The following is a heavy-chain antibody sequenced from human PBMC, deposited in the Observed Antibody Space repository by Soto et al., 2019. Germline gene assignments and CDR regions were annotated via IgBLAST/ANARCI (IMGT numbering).Heavy chain of an antibody. CDR1: GGSFSGYY. CDR2: INHSGST. V-gene: IGHV4-34*01. D-gene: IGHD4-4*01. Sequence: PSETLSLTCAVYGGSFSGYYWSWIRQPPGKGLEWIGEINHSGSTNYNPSLKSRVTISVDTSKNQFSLKLSSVTAADTAVYYCARFSRTTHYWGQGTLVTVSS. CDR3: ARFSRTTHY. J-gene: IGHJ4*02.